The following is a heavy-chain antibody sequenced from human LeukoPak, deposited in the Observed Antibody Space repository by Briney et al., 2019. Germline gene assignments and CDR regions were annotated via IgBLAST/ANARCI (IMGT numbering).Heavy chain of an antibody. CDR1: GFTFSSSW. CDR2: IKCDGSEK. Sequence: GGSLRLSCAASGFTFSSSWMHWVCQAPEKGPEWVADIKCDGSEKYYVDSVKGRLTISRDNAKNSLYLQVNSLRAEDTAVYYCAKDSGGYGDSLHFDYWGQGTLVTVSS. V-gene: IGHV3-52*01. J-gene: IGHJ4*02. D-gene: IGHD4-17*01. CDR3: AKDSGGYGDSLHFDY.